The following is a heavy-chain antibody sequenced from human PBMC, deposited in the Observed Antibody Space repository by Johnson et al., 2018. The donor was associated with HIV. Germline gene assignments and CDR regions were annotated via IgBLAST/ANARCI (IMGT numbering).Heavy chain of an antibody. J-gene: IGHJ3*02. V-gene: IGHV3-74*02. CDR1: GFSFSSSW. Sequence: VQLVESGGGVVQPGRSLRLSCAASGFSFSSSWMHWVRQAPGKGLVWVSRIKSDGGSTSYADFGKGRFTISRDNAKSTLYLQMNSLRAEDTAVYYCARAGFMGAFDIWGQGTMVTVSS. D-gene: IGHD3-16*01. CDR3: ARAGFMGAFDI. CDR2: IKSDGGST.